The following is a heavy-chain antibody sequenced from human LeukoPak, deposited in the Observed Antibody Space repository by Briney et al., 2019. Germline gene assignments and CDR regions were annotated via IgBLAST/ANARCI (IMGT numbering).Heavy chain of an antibody. CDR3: ARVGYSYLDY. CDR2: ISAYNGYT. V-gene: IGHV1-18*01. J-gene: IGHJ4*02. CDR1: GYTFTRYG. D-gene: IGHD5-18*01. Sequence: GASVKVSCKASGYTFTRYGISWVRQAPGQGLEWMGWISAYNGYTSYTQKFQGRVTMTTDTSTSTAYMELRSLRSDDTAVYYCARVGYSYLDYWGQGTLVTAS.